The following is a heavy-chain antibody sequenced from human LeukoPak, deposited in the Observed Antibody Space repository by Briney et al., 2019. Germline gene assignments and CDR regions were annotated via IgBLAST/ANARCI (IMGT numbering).Heavy chain of an antibody. CDR2: ISGDGGSR. CDR1: GFTFDDYA. CDR3: AKDMWRFGELDYDY. D-gene: IGHD3-10*01. J-gene: IGHJ4*02. Sequence: QPGGSLRLSCAASGFTFDDYAMHWVRQAPGKGLEWVSLISGDGGSRYYADSVKGRFTISRDNSKNSLYLQMNSLRTEDTALYYCAKDMWRFGELDYDYWGQGTLVTVSS. V-gene: IGHV3-43*02.